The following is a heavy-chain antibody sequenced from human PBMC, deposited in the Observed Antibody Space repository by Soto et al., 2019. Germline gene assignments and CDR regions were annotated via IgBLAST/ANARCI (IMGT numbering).Heavy chain of an antibody. V-gene: IGHV3-74*01. CDR1: GFTFRSYW. CDR2: INPDGRST. Sequence: EVQVVESGGGLVQPGGSLRLSCAASGFTFRSYWMHWVRQAPGKGLVWVSRINPDGRSTSYADSVKGRFTISRDNAKNTLYLQMNSLRAEDTAVYYCTRDSHDGNYYYGMDVWGQGTTVTVSS. CDR3: TRDSHDGNYYYGMDV. J-gene: IGHJ6*02.